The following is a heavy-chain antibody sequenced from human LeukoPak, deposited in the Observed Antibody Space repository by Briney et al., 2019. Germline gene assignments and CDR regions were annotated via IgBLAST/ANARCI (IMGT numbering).Heavy chain of an antibody. V-gene: IGHV3-7*01. Sequence: PGGSLRLSCAASGFSFSTFWMSWVRQAPERGLEWVANIKPDGSEQYYVDSVKGRFTISRDNAKNSMYLQISSLRAEDTAVYYCVRGDFWSAVDYWGQGTLVTVSS. CDR3: VRGDFWSAVDY. J-gene: IGHJ4*02. D-gene: IGHD3-3*01. CDR2: IKPDGSEQ. CDR1: GFSFSTFW.